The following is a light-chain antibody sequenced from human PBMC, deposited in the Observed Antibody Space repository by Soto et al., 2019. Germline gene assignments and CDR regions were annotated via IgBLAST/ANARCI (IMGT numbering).Light chain of an antibody. CDR1: QSVTSNY. CDR2: GAS. J-gene: IGKJ1*01. CDR3: QQYGGSPGT. V-gene: IGKV3-20*01. Sequence: EIVLTQSPGTLSLSPGERATLSCRVSQSVTSNYLAWYQQKPGQAPRLLIFGASIRDTGLPDRFSGSGSGTDFTLTISRLEPEDFAVYYCQQYGGSPGTFGQGTKVDIK.